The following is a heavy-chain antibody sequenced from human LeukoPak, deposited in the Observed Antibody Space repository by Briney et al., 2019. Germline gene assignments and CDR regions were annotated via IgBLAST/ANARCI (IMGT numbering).Heavy chain of an antibody. V-gene: IGHV4-38-2*02. CDR3: ARDYSPEAYQLLTQSRYYMDV. CDR1: GYSISSGYY. J-gene: IGHJ6*03. Sequence: SETLSLTCTVSGYSISSGYYWGWIRQPPGKGLEWIGSIYHSGSTYYNPSLKSRVTISVDTSKNQFSLKLSSVTAADTAVYYCARDYSPEAYQLLTQSRYYMDVWGKGTTVTVSS. CDR2: IYHSGST. D-gene: IGHD2-2*01.